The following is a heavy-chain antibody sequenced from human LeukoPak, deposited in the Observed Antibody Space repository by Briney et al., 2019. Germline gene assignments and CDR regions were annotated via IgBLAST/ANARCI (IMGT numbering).Heavy chain of an antibody. D-gene: IGHD5-18*01. Sequence: GGSLRLSCAASGFTFSSYWMSWVRQAPGKGLEWVANIKQDGSEKYYVDSVRGRFTISRDNAKNSLYLQMNNLRAEDTAVYYCARVGGYSYGYSNFYMDVWGKGTTVTTSS. V-gene: IGHV3-7*01. CDR3: ARVGGYSYGYSNFYMDV. CDR1: GFTFSSYW. J-gene: IGHJ6*03. CDR2: IKQDGSEK.